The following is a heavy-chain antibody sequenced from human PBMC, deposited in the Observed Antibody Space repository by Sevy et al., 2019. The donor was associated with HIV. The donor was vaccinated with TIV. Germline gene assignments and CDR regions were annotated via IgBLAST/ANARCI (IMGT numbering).Heavy chain of an antibody. V-gene: IGHV3-23*01. J-gene: IGHJ3*02. CDR2: VSGSGGST. Sequence: GGSLRLSCAASGFTFSSYAMSWVRQAPDKGLEWVSAVSGSGGSTYYADSVKGRFTISRDNSKNTLYLQMNSLRAEDTAVYYCAKGAYYDFWSGYYFPIDAFDIWGQGTMVTVSS. CDR1: GFTFSSYA. CDR3: AKGAYYDFWSGYYFPIDAFDI. D-gene: IGHD3-3*01.